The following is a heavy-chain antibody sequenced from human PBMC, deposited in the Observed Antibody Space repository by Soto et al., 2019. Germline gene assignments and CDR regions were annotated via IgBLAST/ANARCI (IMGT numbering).Heavy chain of an antibody. CDR2: INAGNGNT. V-gene: IGHV1-3*01. J-gene: IGHJ4*02. CDR1: GYTFTSYA. CDR3: ARTDYYSLDY. D-gene: IGHD2-21*01. Sequence: QVQLVQSGAEVKKPGASVKVSCKASGYTFTSYAMHWVRQAPGQRLEWMGWINAGNGNTKYSQKFQGRVTITRDTSASTASMELSSLRSEDTAVYYCARTDYYSLDYWGQGTLVTVSS.